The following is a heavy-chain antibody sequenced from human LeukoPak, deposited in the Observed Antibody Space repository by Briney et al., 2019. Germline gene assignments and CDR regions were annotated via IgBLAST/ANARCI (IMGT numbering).Heavy chain of an antibody. Sequence: SETLSLTCTVSGYSISSGYYWGWIRQPPGKGLTWIGSIYHSESTYYNPSLKSRVTISVDTSKNQFSLKLSSVTAADMAVYYCARSLRNDYGGNSGAFDIWGQGTMVTVSS. J-gene: IGHJ3*02. D-gene: IGHD4-23*01. CDR1: GYSISSGYY. CDR2: IYHSEST. CDR3: ARSLRNDYGGNSGAFDI. V-gene: IGHV4-38-2*02.